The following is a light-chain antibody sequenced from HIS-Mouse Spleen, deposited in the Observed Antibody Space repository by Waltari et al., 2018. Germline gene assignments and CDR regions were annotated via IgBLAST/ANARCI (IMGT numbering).Light chain of an antibody. J-gene: IGLJ1*01. CDR1: NIGSKS. V-gene: IGLV3-21*03. Sequence: SYVLTQPPSVSVAPGKTARITCGGNNIGSKSVHRYQQKPGQAPVLGVYDDSDRPSGIPERFAGSNSGNTATLTISRVEAGDEADYYCQVWDSSSDHYVFGTGTKVTVL. CDR3: QVWDSSSDHYV. CDR2: DDS.